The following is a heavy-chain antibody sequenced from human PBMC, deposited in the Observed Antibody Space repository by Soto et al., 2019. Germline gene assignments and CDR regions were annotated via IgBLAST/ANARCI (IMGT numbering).Heavy chain of an antibody. V-gene: IGHV1-69*01. CDR1: GGTFTSYS. Sequence: QVQLEQSGAEVKRPGSSVKVSCRASGGTFTSYSINWVRRAPGQGPEWMGAVIPRFGTTTYAQRFEGRVTVTADASTGTVFMEMRGPRSEDTAVYFCARARIVAVSGRTGGYYYYAMDLWGQGTAVIVSS. CDR2: VIPRFGTT. J-gene: IGHJ6*02. D-gene: IGHD2-2*01. CDR3: ARARIVAVSGRTGGYYYYAMDL.